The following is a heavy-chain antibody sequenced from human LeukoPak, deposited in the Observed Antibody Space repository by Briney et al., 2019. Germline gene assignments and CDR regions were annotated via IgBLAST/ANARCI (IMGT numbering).Heavy chain of an antibody. CDR1: GFTFDDYA. V-gene: IGHV3-9*01. J-gene: IGHJ3*02. D-gene: IGHD5-12*01. CDR3: AKDDHVDIVATVSAFDI. Sequence: GGSLRLSCAASGFTFDDYAMHWVRQAPGKGLEWVSGISWNSGSIGYADSVKGRFTISRDNAKNSLYLQMNSLRAEDTALYYCAKDDHVDIVATVSAFDIWGQGTMVTVSS. CDR2: ISWNSGSI.